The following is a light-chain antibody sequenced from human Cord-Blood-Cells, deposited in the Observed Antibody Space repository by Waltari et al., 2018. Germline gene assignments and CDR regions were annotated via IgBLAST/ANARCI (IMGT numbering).Light chain of an antibody. CDR3: CSYAGSSTYWV. V-gene: IGLV2-23*01. CDR1: SSDVGSYNL. CDR2: EGS. J-gene: IGLJ3*02. Sequence: QSALTQPASVSGSPGQSITISCTGTSSDVGSYNLVSWYQQHPGKAPKLMIYEGSKRPSGVSNRFSGSMYGNTASLTISGLQAEDEADYYCCSYAGSSTYWVFGGGTKLTVL.